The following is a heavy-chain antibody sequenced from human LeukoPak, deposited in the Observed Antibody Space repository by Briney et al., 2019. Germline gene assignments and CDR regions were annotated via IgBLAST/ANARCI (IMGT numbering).Heavy chain of an antibody. J-gene: IGHJ5*02. V-gene: IGHV4-39*07. CDR2: IYHSGST. CDR3: ARGSTVNWFDP. D-gene: IGHD2-2*01. CDR1: GGSISSSSYY. Sequence: SETLSLTCTVSGGSISSSSYYWGWIRQPPGKGLEWIGSIYHSGSTYYNPSLKSRVTISVDTSKNQFSLKLSSVTAADTAVYYCARGSTVNWFDPWGQGTLVTVSS.